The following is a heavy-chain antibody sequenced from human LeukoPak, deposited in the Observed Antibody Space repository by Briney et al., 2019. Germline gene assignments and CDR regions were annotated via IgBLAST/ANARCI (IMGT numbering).Heavy chain of an antibody. Sequence: GGSLRLSCAASGFTFSSYSMNWVRQAPGKGLEWVSYISSSSSTIYYADSVRDRFTISRDNSKNTLYLQMDSLRAEDTAVYYCAKDERNWNYNLASQTYDWGQGTLVTVSS. D-gene: IGHD1-7*01. V-gene: IGHV3-48*01. CDR1: GFTFSSYS. CDR3: AKDERNWNYNLASQTYD. CDR2: ISSSSSTI. J-gene: IGHJ4*02.